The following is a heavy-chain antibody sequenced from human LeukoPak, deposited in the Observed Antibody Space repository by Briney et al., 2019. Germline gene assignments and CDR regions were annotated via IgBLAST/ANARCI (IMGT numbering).Heavy chain of an antibody. D-gene: IGHD1-26*01. V-gene: IGHV3-33*06. CDR2: IWYDGSNK. CDR1: GFTFSNYG. CDR3: AKDYSVSYQYFQH. Sequence: GGSLRLSCAASGFTFSNYGMHWVRQAPGKGLEWVAVIWYDGSNKFYADSVKGRFTISRVNSRGTLYLQMSSLRAEDTAMYYCAKDYSVSYQYFQHWGQGTLVTVSA. J-gene: IGHJ1*01.